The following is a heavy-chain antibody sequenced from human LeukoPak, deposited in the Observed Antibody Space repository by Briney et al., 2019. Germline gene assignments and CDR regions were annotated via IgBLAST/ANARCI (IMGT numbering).Heavy chain of an antibody. D-gene: IGHD6-13*01. J-gene: IGHJ4*02. CDR2: IYYSGST. CDR3: AREGLGLQLVGY. V-gene: IGHV4-39*07. CDR1: GGSISSSSYY. Sequence: PSETLSLTCTVSGGSISSSSYYWGWIRQPPGKGLEWIGSIYYSGSTYYSPSLKSRVTISVDTSKNQLSLKLSSVTAADTAVYYCAREGLGLQLVGYWGQGTLVTVSS.